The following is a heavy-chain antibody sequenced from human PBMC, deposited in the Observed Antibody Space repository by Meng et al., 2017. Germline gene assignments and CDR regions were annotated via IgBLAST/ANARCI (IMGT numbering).Heavy chain of an antibody. Sequence: QWQLVQSGPEGKKPGSSVKVSCKASGGTFSSYAISGVRQAPGQGLEWMGGIIPIFGTANYAQKFQGRVTITADESTSTAYMELSSLRSEDTAVYYCARDGVGATEGYFDYWGQGTLVTVSS. V-gene: IGHV1-69*01. J-gene: IGHJ4*02. CDR2: IIPIFGTA. CDR3: ARDGVGATEGYFDY. D-gene: IGHD1-26*01. CDR1: GGTFSSYA.